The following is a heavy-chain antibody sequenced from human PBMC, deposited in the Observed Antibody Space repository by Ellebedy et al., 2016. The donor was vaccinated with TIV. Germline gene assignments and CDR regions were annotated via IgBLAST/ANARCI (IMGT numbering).Heavy chain of an antibody. J-gene: IGHJ4*02. Sequence: GGSLRLSXAASGFTFSSYWMSWIRQAPGKGLEWVANISPNASEKYFVDSVRGRFTISRDNAKNSLYLQMNSLRAEDTAVYYCASGGYFDHWGQGTLVTVSS. D-gene: IGHD3-16*01. V-gene: IGHV3-7*01. CDR2: ISPNASEK. CDR3: ASGGYFDH. CDR1: GFTFSSYW.